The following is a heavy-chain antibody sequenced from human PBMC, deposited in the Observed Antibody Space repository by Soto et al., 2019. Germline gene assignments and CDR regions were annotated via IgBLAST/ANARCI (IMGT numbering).Heavy chain of an antibody. V-gene: IGHV4-4*02. Sequence: PSETLSLTCAVSGGSISSSYWWSWVRQPPGNGLEWIGEIYHSGSTNYNPSLKSRVTISIDKSKNQFSLKLSSVTAADTAVYFCARLDYLVAYFDYWGQGTLVTVPQ. CDR3: ARLDYLVAYFDY. J-gene: IGHJ4*02. CDR2: IYHSGST. D-gene: IGHD4-17*01. CDR1: GGSISSSYW.